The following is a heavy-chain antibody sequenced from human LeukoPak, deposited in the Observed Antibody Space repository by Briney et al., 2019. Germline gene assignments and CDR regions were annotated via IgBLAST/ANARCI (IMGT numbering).Heavy chain of an antibody. CDR2: IIPIFGTA. Sequence: SVKVSCKTSGGTFSSYAISWVRQAPGQGLEWMGRIIPIFGTANYAQKFQGRVTITADKSTTTAYMELSSLRSEDTAVYYCARSAYCGGDCYDDFDIWGPGTMVTVSS. D-gene: IGHD2-21*02. V-gene: IGHV1-69*06. CDR3: ARSAYCGGDCYDDFDI. J-gene: IGHJ3*02. CDR1: GGTFSSYA.